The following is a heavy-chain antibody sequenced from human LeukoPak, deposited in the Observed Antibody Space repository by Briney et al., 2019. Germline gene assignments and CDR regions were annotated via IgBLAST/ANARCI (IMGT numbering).Heavy chain of an antibody. V-gene: IGHV3-74*01. D-gene: IGHD6-19*01. CDR2: INTDGSTT. J-gene: IGHJ4*02. Sequence: GGSLRLSCAASGFTFSSYWMHWVRQAPGKGLVWVSRINTDGSTTTYADSVKGRFTISRDNAKNSLYLQMNSLRAEDTAFYYCAKDRGAIGAAAGTWDYWGQGTLVTVSS. CDR3: AKDRGAIGAAAGTWDY. CDR1: GFTFSSYW.